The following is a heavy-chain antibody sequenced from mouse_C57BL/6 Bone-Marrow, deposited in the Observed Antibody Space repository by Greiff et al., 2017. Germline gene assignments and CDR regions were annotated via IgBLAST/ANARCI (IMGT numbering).Heavy chain of an antibody. D-gene: IGHD2-2*01. J-gene: IGHJ2*01. CDR1: GYTFTSYW. CDR2: IYPGSGST. Sequence: QVHVKQPGAELVKPGASVKMSCKASGYTFTSYWITWVKQRPGQGLEWIGDIYPGSGSTNYNEKFKSKATLTVDPSSSTAYMQLSSLTSEDSAVYYCARDYLLLLRPYYFDYWGQGTTLTVSS. V-gene: IGHV1-55*01. CDR3: ARDYLLLLRPYYFDY.